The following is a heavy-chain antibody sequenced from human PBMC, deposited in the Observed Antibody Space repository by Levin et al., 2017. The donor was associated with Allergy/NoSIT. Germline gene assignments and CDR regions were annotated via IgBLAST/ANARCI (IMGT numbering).Heavy chain of an antibody. CDR2: IYPGDSDT. D-gene: IGHD2-15*01. J-gene: IGHJ3*02. CDR3: ARQEGYCSGGSCYLKDAFDI. Sequence: GESLKISCKGSGYRFTSYWIGWVRQMPGKGLEWMGIIYPGDSDTRYSPSFQGQVTISADKSISTAYLQWSSLKASDTAMYYCARQEGYCSGGSCYLKDAFDIWGQGTMVTVSS. V-gene: IGHV5-51*01. CDR1: GYRFTSYW.